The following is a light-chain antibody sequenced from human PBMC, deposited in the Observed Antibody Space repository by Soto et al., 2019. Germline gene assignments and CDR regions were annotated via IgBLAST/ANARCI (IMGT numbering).Light chain of an antibody. CDR1: SSDVGGYNF. CDR3: SSYTGSHTYV. V-gene: IGLV2-8*01. Sequence: QSALTQPPSASGSPGQSVAISCTGTSSDVGGYNFVSWYQQHPGKAPKLMIXVXSKRPSGVPDRFSGSKFGNTASLTISGLQGEDEADYYCSSYTGSHTYVFGSGTKVTVL. J-gene: IGLJ1*01. CDR2: VXS.